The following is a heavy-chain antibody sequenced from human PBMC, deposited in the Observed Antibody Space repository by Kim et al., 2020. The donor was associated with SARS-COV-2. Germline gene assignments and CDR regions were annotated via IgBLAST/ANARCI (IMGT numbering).Heavy chain of an antibody. CDR3: AKNGFLAAYYAMDV. J-gene: IGHJ6*02. V-gene: IGHV3-53*01. D-gene: IGHD6-25*01. CDR2: IYSGRNT. CDR1: GFTVSSNY. Sequence: GGSLRLSCAASGFTVSSNYMSWVRQAPGKGLEWVSVIYSGRNTYYADSVKGRFTISRDNSKNTLYLQMNNLRVEYTAVYYCAKNGFLAAYYAMDVWGQGTTVTVSS.